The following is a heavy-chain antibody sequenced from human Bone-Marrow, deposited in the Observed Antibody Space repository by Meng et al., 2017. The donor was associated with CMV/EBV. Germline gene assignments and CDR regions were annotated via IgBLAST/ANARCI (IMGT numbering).Heavy chain of an antibody. D-gene: IGHD4-23*01. Sequence: SETLSLTCTVSGGSISSSSYYWGWIRQPPGKGLEWIGSIYYSGSTYYNPSLKSRVTISVDTSKNQFSLKLGSVTAADTAVYYCARHSSLTMVVTYWGQGTLVTVSS. CDR3: ARHSSLTMVVTY. V-gene: IGHV4-39*01. CDR2: IYYSGST. J-gene: IGHJ4*02. CDR1: GGSISSSSYY.